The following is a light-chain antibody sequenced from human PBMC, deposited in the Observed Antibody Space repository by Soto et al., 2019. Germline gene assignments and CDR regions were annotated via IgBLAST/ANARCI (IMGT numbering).Light chain of an antibody. CDR1: SSDAGLYDY. CDR2: AVS. J-gene: IGLJ1*01. Sequence: QSALTQPASVSGSPGQSITISCTGTSSDAGLYDYVSWYQQHPGKAPQLMICAVSNRPSGVSNRFSASKSGNTASLFISGLQAEDEADYYCSSYTSDSSYVFGSGTKVTVL. CDR3: SSYTSDSSYV. V-gene: IGLV2-14*01.